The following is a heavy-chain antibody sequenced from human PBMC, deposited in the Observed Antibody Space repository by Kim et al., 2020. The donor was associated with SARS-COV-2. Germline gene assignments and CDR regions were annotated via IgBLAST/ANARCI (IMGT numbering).Heavy chain of an antibody. CDR3: ARAHSLECSGCYYNFLFAGFDP. D-gene: IGHD3-10*02. CDR2: ISSSRSTK. Sequence: GGSLRLSCAASGFTFSSYSMNWVRQAPGKGLEWVSYISSSRSTKYYADSVKGRFTISRDNAKNSLYLQMNSLRDEDTAVYYCARAHSLECSGCYYNFLFAGFDPWGQGTLVTVSS. J-gene: IGHJ5*01. V-gene: IGHV3-48*02. CDR1: GFTFSSYS.